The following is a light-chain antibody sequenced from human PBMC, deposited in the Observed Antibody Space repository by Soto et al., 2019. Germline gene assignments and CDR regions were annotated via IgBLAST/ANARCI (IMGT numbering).Light chain of an antibody. J-gene: IGKJ4*01. CDR3: EYYGSSIT. CDR1: QSIDNNH. CDR2: GTS. Sequence: EIVLTQSPGTLSLSPGERVTLSCRASQSIDNNHLAWYQQRPGQAPRRLIHGTSNRATGIPDRFSGSGSGTDFTLTFSRLEPEDFAVYYCEYYGSSITFGGGTKVEIK. V-gene: IGKV3-20*01.